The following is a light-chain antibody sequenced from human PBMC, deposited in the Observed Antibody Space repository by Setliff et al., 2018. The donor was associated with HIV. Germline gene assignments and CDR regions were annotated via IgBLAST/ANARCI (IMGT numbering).Light chain of an antibody. V-gene: IGLV2-14*03. CDR2: DVS. CDR3: SSYTASSTLV. Sequence: QSVLTQPASVSGSPGQSITISCTGSSSDVGGYNYVSWYQQHPGKVPKLMIYDVSQRPSGVSDRFSGSKSGITASLTISGLQPEDESDYYCSSYTASSTLVFGGGTKVTV. CDR1: SSDVGGYNY. J-gene: IGLJ3*02.